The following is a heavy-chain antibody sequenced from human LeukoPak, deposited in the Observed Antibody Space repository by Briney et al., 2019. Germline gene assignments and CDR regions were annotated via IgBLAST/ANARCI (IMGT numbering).Heavy chain of an antibody. V-gene: IGHV1-18*01. J-gene: IGHJ4*02. D-gene: IGHD6-13*01. CDR3: ARVGRIAAAGSVDY. Sequence: ASVKVSCKASGYTFTSYGISWLRQAPGQGLEWMGWISAYNGNTNYAQKLQGRVTMTTDTSTSTAYMELRSLRSDDTAVYYCARVGRIAAAGSVDYWGQGTLVTVSS. CDR2: ISAYNGNT. CDR1: GYTFTSYG.